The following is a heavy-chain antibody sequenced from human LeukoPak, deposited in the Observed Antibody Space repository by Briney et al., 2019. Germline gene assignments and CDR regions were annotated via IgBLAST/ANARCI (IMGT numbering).Heavy chain of an antibody. CDR1: GFTFSTYG. Sequence: PGGSLRLSCAASGFTFSTYGIHWVRQAPGKGLEWVAAIWYDGSNKYHADSVKGRFTISRDNSKNTLYLQMNSLRAEDTAVYYCAREGKSYYCDYWGQGTLVTVSS. CDR2: IWYDGSNK. D-gene: IGHD3-10*01. V-gene: IGHV3-33*08. CDR3: AREGKSYYCDY. J-gene: IGHJ4*02.